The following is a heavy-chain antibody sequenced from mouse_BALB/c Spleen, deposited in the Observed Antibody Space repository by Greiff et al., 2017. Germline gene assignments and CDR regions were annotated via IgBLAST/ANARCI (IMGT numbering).Heavy chain of an antibody. Sequence: EAQLQQSGPGLVKPSQSLSLTCTVTGYSITSDYAWNWIRQFPGNKLEWMGYISYSGSTSYNPSLKSRISITRDTSKNQFFLQLNSVTTEDTATYYCARWGAGQAWFAYWGQGTLVTVSA. CDR2: ISYSGST. D-gene: IGHD3-3*01. CDR1: GYSITSDYA. J-gene: IGHJ3*01. V-gene: IGHV3-2*02. CDR3: ARWGAGQAWFAY.